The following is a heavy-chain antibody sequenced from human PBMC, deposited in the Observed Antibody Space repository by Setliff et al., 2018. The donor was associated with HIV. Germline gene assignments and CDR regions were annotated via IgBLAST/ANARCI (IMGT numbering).Heavy chain of an antibody. CDR3: ARVPTNPDFYYYYMDV. CDR2: IYYSGGT. CDR1: GGSISSGGYY. V-gene: IGHV4-31*03. J-gene: IGHJ6*03. Sequence: PSETLSLTCTVSGGSISSGGYYWSWIRQHPGKGLEWIGYIYYSGGTYYNPSLKSRVTISVDTSKNQFSLKLSSVTAADTAVYYCARVPTNPDFYYYYMDVWGNGTTVTVS.